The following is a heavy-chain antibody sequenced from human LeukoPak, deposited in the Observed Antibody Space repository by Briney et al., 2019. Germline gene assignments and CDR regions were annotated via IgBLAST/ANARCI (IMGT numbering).Heavy chain of an antibody. D-gene: IGHD2-2*01. CDR2: IYYSGST. CDR1: GGSISSSSYY. V-gene: IGHV4-39*01. CDR3: ARHGVVVPAALAPGLDY. Sequence: SETLSLTCTVSGGSISSSSYYWGWIRQPPGKGLGWIGSIYYSGSTYYNPSLKSRVTISVDTSKNQFSLKLSSVTAADTAVYYCARHGVVVPAALAPGLDYWGQGTLVTVSS. J-gene: IGHJ4*02.